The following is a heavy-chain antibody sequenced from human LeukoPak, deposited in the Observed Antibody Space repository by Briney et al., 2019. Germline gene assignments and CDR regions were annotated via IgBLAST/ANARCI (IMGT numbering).Heavy chain of an antibody. Sequence: ASVKVSCKASGYTFTGYYMHWVRQAPGQGLEWMGWINPNSGGTNYAQKFQGRVTMTRDTSISTAYMELSRLRSDDTAVYYCARSQPVVAPYHYYYGMDVWGQGTTVTVSS. CDR1: GYTFTGYY. D-gene: IGHD5-18*01. V-gene: IGHV1-2*02. CDR3: ARSQPVVAPYHYYYGMDV. J-gene: IGHJ6*02. CDR2: INPNSGGT.